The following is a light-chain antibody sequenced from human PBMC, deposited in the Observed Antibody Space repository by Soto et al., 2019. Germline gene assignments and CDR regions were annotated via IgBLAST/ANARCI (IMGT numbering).Light chain of an antibody. CDR2: LGS. CDR1: QSLLHSNGYNF. Sequence: EIVMTQSPLSLPVTPGEPASISCRSSQSLLHSNGYNFLNWYLQKPGQSPQLLIFLGSNRASGVPDRFSGSGSGTDFTLKISRVEAEDVGVYYFMQALRPWTFGQGTKVEIK. J-gene: IGKJ1*01. V-gene: IGKV2-28*01. CDR3: MQALRPWT.